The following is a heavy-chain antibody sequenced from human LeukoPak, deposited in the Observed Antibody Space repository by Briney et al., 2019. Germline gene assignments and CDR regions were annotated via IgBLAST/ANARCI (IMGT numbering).Heavy chain of an antibody. D-gene: IGHD6-19*01. Sequence: GGSLRLSCAASGFTFSSHGMHWVRQAPGKGLEWVAVIWYDGSNKYYADSVKGRFTISRDNSKNTLYLQMNSLRVEDTAVYYCAGSIAVAGTIDYWGQGTLVTVS. CDR3: AGSIAVAGTIDY. V-gene: IGHV3-33*01. J-gene: IGHJ4*02. CDR1: GFTFSSHG. CDR2: IWYDGSNK.